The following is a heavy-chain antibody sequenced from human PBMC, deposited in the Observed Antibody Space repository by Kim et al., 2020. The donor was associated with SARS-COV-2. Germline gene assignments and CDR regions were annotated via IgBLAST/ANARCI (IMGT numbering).Heavy chain of an antibody. CDR3: ERGTLKWQSRHYYYYMAL. Sequence: SETLSLTCAVYGGSFSGYYWSWIRQPPGKGLEWIGEINHSGSTNYNPSLKSRVTISVDTSKNQFSLKLSTVTAEDTAVHYCERGTLKWQSRHYYYYMAL. J-gene: IGHJ6*03. V-gene: IGHV4-34*01. CDR1: GGSFSGYY. D-gene: IGHD5-12*01. CDR2: INHSGST.